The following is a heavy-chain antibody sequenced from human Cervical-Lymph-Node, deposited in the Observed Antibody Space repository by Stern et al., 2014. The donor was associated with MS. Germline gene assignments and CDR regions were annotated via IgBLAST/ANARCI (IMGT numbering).Heavy chain of an antibody. J-gene: IGHJ1*01. V-gene: IGHV1-3*01. CDR3: ARAPILRFLEWFEGGLEH. D-gene: IGHD3-3*01. CDR1: GYTFSTFA. CDR2: IHGDSSDA. Sequence: VQLVHSGAELKKPGASVKISCKTSGYTFSTFALHWVRQAPGQSLEVMGWIHGDSSDAKYPENCQDRLDFSIDPSASTGYMELSSLRSDDTAVYYCARAPILRFLEWFEGGLEHWGQGSLVTVSS.